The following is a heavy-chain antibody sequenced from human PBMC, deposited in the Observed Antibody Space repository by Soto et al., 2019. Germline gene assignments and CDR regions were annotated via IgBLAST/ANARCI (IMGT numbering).Heavy chain of an antibody. J-gene: IGHJ4*02. CDR2: IIPIFGTA. CDR1: GGTFSSYA. CDR3: ARSDCSGGSCYSGSDY. Sequence: GASVKVSGKASGGTFSSYAISWVRQAPGQGLEWMGGIIPIFGTANYAQKFQGRVMITADKSTSTAYMELSSLRSEDTAVYYCARSDCSGGSCYSGSDYWGQGTLVTVSS. D-gene: IGHD2-15*01. V-gene: IGHV1-69*06.